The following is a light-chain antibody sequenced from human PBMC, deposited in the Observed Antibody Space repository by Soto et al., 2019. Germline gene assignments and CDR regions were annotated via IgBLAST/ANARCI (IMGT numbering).Light chain of an antibody. CDR2: AAS. CDR3: PQYYRYPPST. CDR1: QGISSN. Sequence: AIRLSMSLASSSSSRGDRATLTCRASQGISSNLAWYQQKPGKAPKLLIYAASTLQSGVPSRFSGSGSGTDFTLTISCLQPEDFATYYCPQYYRYPPSTFGQGTNLDIK. V-gene: IGKV1-8*01. J-gene: IGKJ1*01.